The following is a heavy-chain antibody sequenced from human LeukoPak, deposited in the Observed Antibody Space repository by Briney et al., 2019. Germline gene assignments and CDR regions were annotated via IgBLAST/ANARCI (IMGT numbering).Heavy chain of an antibody. CDR1: GVSISSYY. CDR3: ARTTEGYCRSTSYSWCYYYYMDV. D-gene: IGHD2-2*01. J-gene: IGHJ6*03. Sequence: AETLSLTCTVSGVSISSYYWSWIRQPPGKGLEWIGYIYYSGSTNYNPSLKSRVTISVAMSKTQFSLKLSSVTAADTDVYYCARTTEGYCRSTSYSWCYYYYMDVWGKGTTVTVSS. CDR2: IYYSGST. V-gene: IGHV4-59*12.